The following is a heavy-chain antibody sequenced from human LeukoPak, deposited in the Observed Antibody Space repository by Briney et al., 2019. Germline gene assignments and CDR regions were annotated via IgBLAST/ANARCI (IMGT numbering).Heavy chain of an antibody. CDR2: ISGSGDST. CDR3: AKDIHTIDALDI. CDR1: KFTFSNYA. V-gene: IGHV3-23*01. D-gene: IGHD3-3*01. Sequence: PGGSLRLSCTASKFTFSNYAMSWGRQAPGRGLEWVSAISGSGDSTYYADSVKGRFTISRDISNNTLYLQMKSLRAEDTAVYYCAKDIHTIDALDIWGQGTMFTVSS. J-gene: IGHJ3*02.